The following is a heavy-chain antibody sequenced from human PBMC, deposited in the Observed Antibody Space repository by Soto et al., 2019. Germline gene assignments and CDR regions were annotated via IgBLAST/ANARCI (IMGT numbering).Heavy chain of an antibody. V-gene: IGHV4-39*01. J-gene: IGHJ4*02. CDR3: ARQSIAAAGTVLY. CDR1: GGSISSSSYY. CDR2: IYYSGST. D-gene: IGHD6-13*01. Sequence: SETLSLTCTVSGGSISSSSYYWGWIRQPPGKGLEWIGSIYYSGSTYYNPSLKSRVTISVDTSKNQFSLKLSSVTAADTAVYYCARQSIAAAGTVLYWGQGTLVTVSS.